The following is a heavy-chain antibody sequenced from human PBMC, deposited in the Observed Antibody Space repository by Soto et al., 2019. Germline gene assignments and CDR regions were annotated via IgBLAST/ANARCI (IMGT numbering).Heavy chain of an antibody. D-gene: IGHD5-18*01. CDR3: ARDKAAMASGAFDI. Sequence: QVQLVESGGGVVQPGRSLRLSCAASGFTFSSYAMHWVRQAPGKGLEWVAVISYDGSNKYYADSVKGRFTISRDNSKNPLYLQMNSLRAEDTAVYYCARDKAAMASGAFDIWGQGTMVTVSS. V-gene: IGHV3-30-3*01. CDR2: ISYDGSNK. J-gene: IGHJ3*02. CDR1: GFTFSSYA.